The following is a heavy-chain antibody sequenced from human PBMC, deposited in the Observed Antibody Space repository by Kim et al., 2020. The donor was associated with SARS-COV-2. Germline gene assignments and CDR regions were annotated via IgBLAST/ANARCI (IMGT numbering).Heavy chain of an antibody. J-gene: IGHJ4*02. V-gene: IGHV3-11*01. D-gene: IGHD3-16*01. CDR3: ARDGGRNDY. Sequence: STRYYADSVKGRFTISRDNAKNSLYLQMNSLRAEDTAVYYCARDGGRNDYWGQGTLVTVSS. CDR2: STR.